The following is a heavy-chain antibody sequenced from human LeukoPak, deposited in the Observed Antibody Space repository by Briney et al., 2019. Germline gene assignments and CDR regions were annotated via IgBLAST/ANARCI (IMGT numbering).Heavy chain of an antibody. Sequence: SGGSLRLSCAASGFTFSSYWMHWVRQTPGKGLVWVSRIKSDGSSTTYADSVKGRFTISRDNAKNTLYLQMNSLRAEDTAVYYCARSYYYDSSDNYAFDIWGQGTMVTVSS. V-gene: IGHV3-74*01. J-gene: IGHJ3*02. CDR3: ARSYYYDSSDNYAFDI. CDR1: GFTFSSYW. CDR2: IKSDGSST. D-gene: IGHD3-22*01.